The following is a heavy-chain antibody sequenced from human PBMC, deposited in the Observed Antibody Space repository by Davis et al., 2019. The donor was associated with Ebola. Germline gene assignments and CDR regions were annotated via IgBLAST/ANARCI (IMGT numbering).Heavy chain of an antibody. CDR3: ARDINAHKVERPKSYPFDY. CDR2: IIPIFGTA. V-gene: IGHV1-69*13. CDR1: GGTFSSYA. D-gene: IGHD2-15*01. J-gene: IGHJ4*02. Sequence: SVKVSCKASGGTFSSYAISWVRQAPGQGLEWMGGIIPIFGTANYAQKFQGRVTITADESTSTAYMELSSLRSEDTAVYYCARDINAHKVERPKSYPFDYWGQGTLVTVSS.